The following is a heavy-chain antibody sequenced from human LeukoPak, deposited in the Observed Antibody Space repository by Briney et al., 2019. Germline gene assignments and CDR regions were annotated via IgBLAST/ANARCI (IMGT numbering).Heavy chain of an antibody. CDR2: ISSSSSTI. D-gene: IGHD3/OR15-3a*01. CDR3: ARDPLLILAGFDY. CDR1: GFTFSSYS. V-gene: IGHV3-48*01. Sequence: GGSLRLSCAASGFTFSSYSMNWVRQAPGKGLEWVSYISSSSSTIYYADSVKGRFTISRDNAKNSLYLQMNSLRAEDTAVYYCARDPLLILAGFDYWGQGTLVTVSS. J-gene: IGHJ4*02.